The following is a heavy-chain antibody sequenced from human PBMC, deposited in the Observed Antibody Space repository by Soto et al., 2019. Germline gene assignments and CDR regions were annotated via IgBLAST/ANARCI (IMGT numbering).Heavy chain of an antibody. Sequence: QVQLVESGGGVVQPGRSLRLSCGASKFTFSSYPMHWDRQAPGKGLEWVALISFDGSNQYYADSVKGRFTISRDNSRNTLYLQMNSLRAGDTAVYFCARERSSGYYPHYDMDVWGQGTTVTVSS. CDR3: ARERSSGYYPHYDMDV. D-gene: IGHD3-22*01. CDR2: ISFDGSNQ. CDR1: KFTFSSYP. J-gene: IGHJ6*02. V-gene: IGHV3-30-3*01.